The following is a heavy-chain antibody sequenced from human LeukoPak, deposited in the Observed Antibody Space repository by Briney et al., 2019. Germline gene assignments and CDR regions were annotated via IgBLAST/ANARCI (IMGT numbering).Heavy chain of an antibody. CDR1: GGTFSSYA. V-gene: IGHV1-69*06. J-gene: IGHJ5*02. Sequence: GASVKVSCKASGGTFSSYAISWVRQAPGQGLEWMGGIIPIFGTANYAQKFQGRVTITADKSTSTAYMELSSLRSEDTAVYYCARSARLDGSSSYLSWFDPWGQGTLVTVSS. D-gene: IGHD6-6*01. CDR2: IIPIFGTA. CDR3: ARSARLDGSSSYLSWFDP.